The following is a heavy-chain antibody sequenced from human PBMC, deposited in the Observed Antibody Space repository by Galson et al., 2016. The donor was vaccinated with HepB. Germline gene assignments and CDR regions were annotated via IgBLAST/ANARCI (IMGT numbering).Heavy chain of an antibody. Sequence: SLRLSCAASGFTFRSYGMHWVRRAPGKGLEWVAFISYDGSDKYYGDSVKGRFTIYRDNSKNTVYLELNSLTAEDTAIYYCVNRAEYSGRDNGFQYWGRGTLVTVSS. V-gene: IGHV3-30*18. D-gene: IGHD5-12*01. J-gene: IGHJ4*02. CDR2: ISYDGSDK. CDR1: GFTFRSYG. CDR3: VNRAEYSGRDNGFQY.